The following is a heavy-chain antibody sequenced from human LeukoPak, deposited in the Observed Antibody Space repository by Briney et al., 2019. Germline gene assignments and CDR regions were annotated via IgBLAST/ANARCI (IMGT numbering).Heavy chain of an antibody. D-gene: IGHD6-13*01. J-gene: IGHJ4*02. Sequence: SETLSLTCTVSGGSISSYYWSWIRQPAGKGLEWIGYIYYSGSTSYTPSLKSRVTISVDTSKNQFSLRLSSVTAADTAVYYCARGRAAAGSPFDYWGQGTLVTVSS. CDR2: IYYSGST. V-gene: IGHV4-59*01. CDR1: GGSISSYY. CDR3: ARGRAAAGSPFDY.